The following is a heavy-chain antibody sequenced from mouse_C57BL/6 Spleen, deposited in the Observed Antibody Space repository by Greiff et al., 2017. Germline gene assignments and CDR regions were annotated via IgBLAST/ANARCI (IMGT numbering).Heavy chain of an antibody. CDR1: GYAFSSYW. D-gene: IGHD2-4*01. Sequence: VQLVESGAELVKPGASVKISCKASGYAFSSYWMNWVKQRPGKGLEWIGQIYPGDGDTNYNGKFKGKATLTADKSSSTAYMQLSSLTSEDSAVYFCARWDYELFDYWGQGTTLTVSS. J-gene: IGHJ2*01. V-gene: IGHV1-80*01. CDR2: IYPGDGDT. CDR3: ARWDYELFDY.